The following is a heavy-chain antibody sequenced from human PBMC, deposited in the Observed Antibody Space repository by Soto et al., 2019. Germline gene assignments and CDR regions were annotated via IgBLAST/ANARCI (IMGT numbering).Heavy chain of an antibody. V-gene: IGHV3-30-3*01. Sequence: QVQLVESGGGVVQPGRSLRLSCAASGFTFSSYAMHWVRQAPGKGLEWVAVISYDGSNKYYADSVKGRFTISRDNSKNTLYLQMNSLRAEDTAVYYCARDRYGDQWFDPWCQGTLVTVSS. D-gene: IGHD3-16*01. CDR2: ISYDGSNK. J-gene: IGHJ5*02. CDR1: GFTFSSYA. CDR3: ARDRYGDQWFDP.